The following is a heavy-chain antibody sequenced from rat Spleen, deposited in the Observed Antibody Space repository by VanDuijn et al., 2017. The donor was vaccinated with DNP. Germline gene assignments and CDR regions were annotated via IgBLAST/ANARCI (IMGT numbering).Heavy chain of an antibody. Sequence: EVQLVESGGGLVQPGRSLKLSCAASGFTFSYYGMAWVRQAPKKGLEWVASISASGGNTYYRDSVKGRFTFSRDNAKSTLYLQMDSLRSEETATYYCAKAGGYSPWYFDYWGQGVMVTVSS. CDR1: GFTFSYYG. CDR2: ISASGGNT. CDR3: AKAGGYSPWYFDY. D-gene: IGHD1-11*01. J-gene: IGHJ2*01. V-gene: IGHV5S11*01.